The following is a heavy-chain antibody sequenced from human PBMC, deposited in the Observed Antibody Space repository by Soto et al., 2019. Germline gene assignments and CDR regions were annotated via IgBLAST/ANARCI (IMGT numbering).Heavy chain of an antibody. D-gene: IGHD1-1*01. Sequence: GASVKVSCKASGYTFTSYDIYWVRQATGQGLEWMGWMNPNTGNSGYAQKFQGRVTMTSDTSISTAHMELSSLRSEDTAVYYCARRAETNGWNGFGADKYYFDSWGRGTLVTVSS. CDR3: ARRAETNGWNGFGADKYYFDS. J-gene: IGHJ4*02. CDR2: MNPNTGNS. V-gene: IGHV1-8*01. CDR1: GYTFTSYD.